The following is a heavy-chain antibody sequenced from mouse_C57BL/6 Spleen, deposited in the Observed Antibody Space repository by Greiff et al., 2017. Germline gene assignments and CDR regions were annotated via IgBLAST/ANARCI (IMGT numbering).Heavy chain of an antibody. Sequence: QVHVKQPGAELVKPGASVKLSCKASGYTFTSYWMHWVKQRPGRGLEWIGRIDPNSGGTKYNEKFKSKATLTVDKPSSTAYMQLSSLTSEDSAVYYCARGITTVVARGYWGQGTTLTVSS. V-gene: IGHV1-72*01. CDR3: ARGITTVVARGY. J-gene: IGHJ2*01. CDR1: GYTFTSYW. CDR2: IDPNSGGT. D-gene: IGHD1-1*01.